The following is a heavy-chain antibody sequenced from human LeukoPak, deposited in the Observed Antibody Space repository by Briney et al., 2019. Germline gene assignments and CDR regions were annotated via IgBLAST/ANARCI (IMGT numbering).Heavy chain of an antibody. D-gene: IGHD2-15*01. J-gene: IGHJ6*03. CDR1: GGSISSYY. Sequence: SETLSLTFTVSGGSISSYYWSWIRQPPGKGLEWIGYMYYSGSTNYNPSLKSRVTRSVDTSKNQFSLKLSSVTAADTAVYYCARQAWGYCGGGSCGALYYYYMDVWGKGTTVTVSS. CDR2: MYYSGST. CDR3: ARQAWGYCGGGSCGALYYYYMDV. V-gene: IGHV4-59*01.